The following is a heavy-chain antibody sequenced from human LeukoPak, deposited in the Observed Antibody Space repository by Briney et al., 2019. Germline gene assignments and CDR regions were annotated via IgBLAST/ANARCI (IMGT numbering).Heavy chain of an antibody. CDR1: GFTFSSFA. CDR2: ISGSGGST. CDR3: AKDSRGVEQFLVPRYDY. D-gene: IGHD6-19*01. Sequence: PGGSLRLSCAASGFTFSSFAMSWVRQAPGKGLEWVSAISGSGGSTYYADSVKGRFTISRDSSKNTLYLKMNSLRAEDTAVYYCAKDSRGVEQFLVPRYDYWGQGTLVTVSS. J-gene: IGHJ4*02. V-gene: IGHV3-23*01.